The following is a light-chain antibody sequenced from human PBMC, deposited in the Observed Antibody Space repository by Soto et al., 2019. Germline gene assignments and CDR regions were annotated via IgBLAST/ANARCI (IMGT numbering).Light chain of an antibody. CDR2: GAS. J-gene: IGKJ5*01. CDR3: QYYSSSLSIT. CDR1: QSVRNTY. V-gene: IGKV3-20*01. Sequence: EIVLTQSPGILSLSPGERATLSCRASQSVRNTYLAWYQQKPGQAPRLLIHGASSRATGIPDRFSGSGSGTDFTHTISRLEPEDFAVYYCQYYSSSLSITFGQGTRLDIK.